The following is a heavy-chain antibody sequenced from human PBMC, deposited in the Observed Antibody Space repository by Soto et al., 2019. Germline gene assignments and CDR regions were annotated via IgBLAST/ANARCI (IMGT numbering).Heavy chain of an antibody. CDR2: ISYDGSNK. CDR1: GFTFSSYA. Sequence: QVQLVESGGGVVQPGRSLRLSCAASGFTFSSYAMHWVRQAPGKGLEWVAVISYDGSNKYYADSVKGRFTISRDSSKNTLYLQMNSLRAEDTAVYYCARPLWRDDYNGGYFDLWGRGTLVTVTS. D-gene: IGHD4-4*01. CDR3: ARPLWRDDYNGGYFDL. J-gene: IGHJ2*01. V-gene: IGHV3-30-3*01.